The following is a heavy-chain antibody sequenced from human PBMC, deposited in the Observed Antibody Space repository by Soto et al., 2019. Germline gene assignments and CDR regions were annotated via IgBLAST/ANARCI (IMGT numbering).Heavy chain of an antibody. CDR3: ARGVGSGSYYNQYNWFDP. V-gene: IGHV1-18*04. D-gene: IGHD3-10*01. CDR2: INVYNGNT. J-gene: IGHJ5*02. CDR1: GYTLTSYY. Sequence: ASVKVSCKAPGYTLTSYYMHWVRQAPGQGLEWMGWINVYNGNTKYAQKVQGRVTMTTDTSTSTAYMELRSLRSDDTAVYYCARGVGSGSYYNQYNWFDPWGQGTLVTVSS.